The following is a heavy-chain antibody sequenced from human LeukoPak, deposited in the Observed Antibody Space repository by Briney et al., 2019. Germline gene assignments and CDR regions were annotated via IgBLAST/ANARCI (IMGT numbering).Heavy chain of an antibody. V-gene: IGHV1-69*04. D-gene: IGHD2-15*01. CDR3: ATMDCSGGSCYSLDY. Sequence: GASVKVSCKASGGTFSSYAISWVRQAPGQGLEWMGRIIPILGIANYAQKFQGRVTITADKSTSTAYMGLSSLRSEDTAVYYCATMDCSGGSCYSLDYWGQGTLVTVSS. CDR1: GGTFSSYA. J-gene: IGHJ4*02. CDR2: IIPILGIA.